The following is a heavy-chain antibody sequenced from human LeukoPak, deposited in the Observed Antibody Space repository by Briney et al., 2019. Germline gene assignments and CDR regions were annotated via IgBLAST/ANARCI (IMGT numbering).Heavy chain of an antibody. J-gene: IGHJ6*02. CDR3: ARDVGSSSWSYYGMDV. Sequence: SETLSLTCTASGGSIRSYFWSWIRQSPGKGLEWIGYIYDSGSINYNPSLKSRVTISVDTSKNQFTLKLSSVTAADTAVYYCARDVGSSSWSYYGMDVWGQGTTVTVSS. D-gene: IGHD6-13*01. CDR1: GGSIRSYF. V-gene: IGHV4-59*01. CDR2: IYDSGSI.